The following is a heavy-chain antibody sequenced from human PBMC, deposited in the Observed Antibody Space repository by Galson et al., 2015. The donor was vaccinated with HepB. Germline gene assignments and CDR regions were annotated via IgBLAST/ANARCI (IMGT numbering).Heavy chain of an antibody. V-gene: IGHV3-30*03. Sequence: SLRLSCAASGFTFSSYGMHWVRQAPGKGLEWVAVISYDGSNKYYADSVKGRFTISRDNSKNTLYLQMNSLRVEDTAVYYCARGGAVAGSIDFWGQGTLVTVSS. D-gene: IGHD6-19*01. CDR2: ISYDGSNK. J-gene: IGHJ4*02. CDR3: ARGGAVAGSIDF. CDR1: GFTFSSYG.